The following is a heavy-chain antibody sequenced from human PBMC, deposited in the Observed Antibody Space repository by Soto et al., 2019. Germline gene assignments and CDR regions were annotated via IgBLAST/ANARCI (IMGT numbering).Heavy chain of an antibody. V-gene: IGHV3-48*02. CDR1: GFSFSDYS. CDR3: TRDNDGAQDASSYNDY. J-gene: IGHJ4*02. Sequence: GWSLRLSCTASGFSFSDYSMNWVRQAPGKGLEWVSFISSGSTTIFYADSVRGRFTISRDNAKSSLHLEMNSLGDEDTAIYYCTRDNDGAQDASSYNDYWGQGTLVTVSS. CDR2: ISSGSTTI. D-gene: IGHD2-2*02.